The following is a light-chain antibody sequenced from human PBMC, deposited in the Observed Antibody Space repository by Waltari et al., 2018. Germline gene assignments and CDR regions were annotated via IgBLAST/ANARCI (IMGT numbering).Light chain of an antibody. CDR2: SND. V-gene: IGLV1-44*01. Sequence: QSVLTQPPSASGTPGQRVTISCSGSSSTIGSNTVNWYQQLPGTAPKPLIYSNDQRPSGVPDRFSGSKSGTSASLAISGLQSEDEAGYYCAAWDDSLKTVIFGGGTKLTVL. J-gene: IGLJ2*01. CDR1: SSTIGSNT. CDR3: AAWDDSLKTVI.